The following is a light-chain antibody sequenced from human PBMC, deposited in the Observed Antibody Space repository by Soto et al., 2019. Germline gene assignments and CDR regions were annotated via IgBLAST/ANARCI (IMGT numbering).Light chain of an antibody. CDR2: GAS. Sequence: EIVLTQSPATLSLSPGERAILSCRASQSVSTFLAWFQQKPGQPPRLLIYGASTRATGIPARFSGSGSGTEFTLTISSLHSEDFAVYYCQQYNNWPPLTFGGGTKVDI. J-gene: IGKJ4*01. V-gene: IGKV3-15*01. CDR1: QSVSTF. CDR3: QQYNNWPPLT.